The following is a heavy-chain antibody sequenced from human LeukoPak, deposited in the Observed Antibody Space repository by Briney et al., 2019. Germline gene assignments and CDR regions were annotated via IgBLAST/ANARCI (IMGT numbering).Heavy chain of an antibody. V-gene: IGHV1-46*01. CDR2: INPNGGGT. CDR3: ARAAYSSSWLTTSNDY. CDR1: GYTFTNYY. J-gene: IGHJ4*02. D-gene: IGHD6-13*01. Sequence: ASVKVSCKASGYTFTNYYMHWVRQAPGQGLEWLGLINPNGGGTTYAQKFQGRVTMTRDTSTSTVYMELSSLRSGDTAVYYCARAAYSSSWLTTSNDYWGQGTLVTVSS.